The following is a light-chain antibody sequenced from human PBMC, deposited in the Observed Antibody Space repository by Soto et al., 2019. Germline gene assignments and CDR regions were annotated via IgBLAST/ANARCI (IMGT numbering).Light chain of an antibody. J-gene: IGKJ4*01. V-gene: IGKV1D-12*01. CDR3: QQANSFPLT. CDR1: QDISSW. Sequence: DIQMTQSPSSVSASVGDRVPITCRASQDISSWLAWYQHKPGKAPSLLIYAASSLQSGVPSRFRGSGSGTDFALTIAGLESEDFASYYCQQANSFPLTFGGGTKVEIK. CDR2: AAS.